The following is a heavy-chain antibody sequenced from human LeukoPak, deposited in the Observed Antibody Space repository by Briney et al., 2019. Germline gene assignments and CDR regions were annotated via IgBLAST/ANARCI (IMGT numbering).Heavy chain of an antibody. CDR2: IYYSGST. CDR3: ARAISDGSGSYYTG. V-gene: IGHV4-30-4*01. J-gene: IGHJ4*02. Sequence: XGXXXXGXXRXXXGKGLXXIGYIYYSGSTYYNPSLKSRVTISVDTSKNQFSLKLSSVTAADTAVYYCARAISDGSGSYYTGWGQGTLVTVSS. CDR1: XGXXX. D-gene: IGHD3-10*01.